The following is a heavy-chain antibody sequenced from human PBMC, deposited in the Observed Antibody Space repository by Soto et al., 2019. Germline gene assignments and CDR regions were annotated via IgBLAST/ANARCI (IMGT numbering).Heavy chain of an antibody. CDR2: ISDSGTGT. CDR1: GFTFSSYA. CDR3: AKDHTVVIRDAFDI. D-gene: IGHD2-21*01. J-gene: IGHJ3*02. Sequence: EVQILESGGGLVQPGGSLRLSCAASGFTFSSYAMYWVRQAPGKGLAWVSGISDSGTGTYYADSVKARFTISRDNSKNTVYLQMKRLRAADTAVYYCAKDHTVVIRDAFDIRGPGTMVNVSS. V-gene: IGHV3-23*01.